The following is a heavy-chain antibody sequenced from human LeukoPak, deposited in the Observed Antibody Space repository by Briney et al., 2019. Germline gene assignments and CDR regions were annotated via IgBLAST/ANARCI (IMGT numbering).Heavy chain of an antibody. CDR3: ARVDGYNSGWFDF. D-gene: IGHD6-19*01. Sequence: GGSLRLSCAASGFTFSSHWMSWVRQAPGKGLEWVANINQDGGDKYYVDPVKGRFTISRDNAKNSLYLQMSSLRVEDTALYYCARVDGYNSGWFDFWGQGTLVTVSS. CDR1: GFTFSSHW. CDR2: INQDGGDK. V-gene: IGHV3-7*05. J-gene: IGHJ4*02.